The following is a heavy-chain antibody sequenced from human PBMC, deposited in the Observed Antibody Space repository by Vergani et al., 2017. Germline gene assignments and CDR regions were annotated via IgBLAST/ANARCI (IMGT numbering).Heavy chain of an antibody. D-gene: IGHD1-20*01. V-gene: IGHV4-4*02. CDR1: GGSISSSDW. Sequence: QVQLQESGPGLVKPSGTLSLTCAVSGGSISSSDWWSWVRQPPGKGLEWIGEIYHSGSTNYNPSLKSRVTISVDKSKNQFSLKLSSVTAADTAVYYCARFLTGTTIYYYYGMDVWGQGTTVTVSS. CDR3: ARFLTGTTIYYYYGMDV. J-gene: IGHJ6*02. CDR2: IYHSGST.